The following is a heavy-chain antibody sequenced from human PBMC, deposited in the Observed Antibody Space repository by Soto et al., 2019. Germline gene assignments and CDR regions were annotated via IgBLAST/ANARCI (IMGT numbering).Heavy chain of an antibody. CDR2: IKQDGSEK. CDR1: GFTFSSYW. CDR3: ARDRLRQYYYDSRGYYYPDY. Sequence: SLRLSCAAAGFTFSSYWMSWVRQAPGKGLEWVANIKQDGSEKYYVDSVKGRFTISRDNAKNSLYLQMNSLRAEDTAVYYCARDRLRQYYYDSRGYYYPDYWGQGTRVTVSS. J-gene: IGHJ4*02. D-gene: IGHD3-22*01. V-gene: IGHV3-7*01.